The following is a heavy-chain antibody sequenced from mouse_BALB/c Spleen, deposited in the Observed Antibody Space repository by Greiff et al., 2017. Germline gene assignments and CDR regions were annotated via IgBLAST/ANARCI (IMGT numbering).Heavy chain of an antibody. CDR1: GYTFTNYW. D-gene: IGHD3-2*02. V-gene: IGHV1-63*02. Sequence: QVQLKQSGAELVRPGTSVKISCQASGYTFTNYWLGWVKQRPGHGLEWIGDIYPGGGYTNYNEKFKGKATLTADTSSSTAYMQLSSLTSEDSAVYCCARYRQLRLPYYWGQGTTLTVTS. J-gene: IGHJ2*01. CDR2: IYPGGGYT. CDR3: ARYRQLRLPYY.